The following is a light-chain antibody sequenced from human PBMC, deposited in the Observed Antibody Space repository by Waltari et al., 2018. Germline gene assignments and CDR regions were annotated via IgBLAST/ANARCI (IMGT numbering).Light chain of an antibody. Sequence: QSALTQPASVSEYPGQSITISCSGTGSEIGGFKYVSWYQQRPVKAPKLLIYGVSQRPSGVSDRFSGSKSGNRASLTISGLQAEDDSDYYCCSYTTTTTWVFGGGTKLTVL. CDR2: GVS. CDR1: GSEIGGFKY. CDR3: CSYTTTTTWV. J-gene: IGLJ3*02. V-gene: IGLV2-14*03.